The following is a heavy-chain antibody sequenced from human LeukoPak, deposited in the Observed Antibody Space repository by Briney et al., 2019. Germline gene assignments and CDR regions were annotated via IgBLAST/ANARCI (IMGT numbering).Heavy chain of an antibody. CDR1: GYTFTGYY. CDR3: PRAQFYSNYLSCDY. V-gene: IGHV1-2*02. J-gene: IGHJ4*02. CDR2: IKPNSLGA. D-gene: IGHD4-11*01. Sequence: ASVKVSCKASGYTFTGYYMHWVGQAPGHGLEWMGGIKPNSLGANYAQKFHCRVTMPRTTSISTADMELSRLRPDDTAVYYCPRAQFYSNYLSCDYWGQGTLVTVSS.